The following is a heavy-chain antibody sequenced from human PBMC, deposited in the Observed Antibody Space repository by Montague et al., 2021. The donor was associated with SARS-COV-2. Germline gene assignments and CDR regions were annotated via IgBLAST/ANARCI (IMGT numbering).Heavy chain of an antibody. CDR3: ARDAYSNYGEGNYFDY. Sequence: SLRLSCAASGFTFSSYFMNWVRQAPGKGLEWVSSISTSSSYIYYADSVKGRFTISRDNAKSSLYLQMNSLRAEDTAVYYCARDAYSNYGEGNYFDYWGQGTLVTVSS. CDR2: ISTSSSYI. V-gene: IGHV3-21*01. J-gene: IGHJ4*02. D-gene: IGHD4-11*01. CDR1: GFTFSSYF.